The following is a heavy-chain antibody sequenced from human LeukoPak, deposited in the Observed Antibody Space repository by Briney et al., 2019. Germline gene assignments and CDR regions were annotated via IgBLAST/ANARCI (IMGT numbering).Heavy chain of an antibody. J-gene: IGHJ4*02. Sequence: GGSLRLSCAASGFTFSSYGMHWVRQAPGKGLEWVAVISYDGSNKYYADSVKGRFTISRDNSKNTLYLQMNSLRAEDTAVYYCAKGARRGGSGSSYFDYWGQGTLVTVSS. CDR2: ISYDGSNK. CDR3: AKGARRGGSGSSYFDY. D-gene: IGHD1-26*01. V-gene: IGHV3-30*18. CDR1: GFTFSSYG.